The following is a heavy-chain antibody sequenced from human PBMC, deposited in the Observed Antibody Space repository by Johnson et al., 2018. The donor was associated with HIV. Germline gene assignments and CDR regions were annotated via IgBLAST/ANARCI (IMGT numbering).Heavy chain of an antibody. V-gene: IGHV3-30*04. Sequence: VQLVESGGGVVQPGRSLRISCAVSEFSLSNYAMHWVRLAPGKGLQWMAVISYDAGKKYYADPVRGRFTISRDISKNTPYLQMDSLRPDDTALYYCARGRKDMEASDGLAHDAFDMWGQWTLVTVSS. CDR2: ISYDAGKK. CDR3: ARGRKDMEASDGLAHDAFDM. CDR1: EFSLSNYA. D-gene: IGHD2-15*01. J-gene: IGHJ3*02.